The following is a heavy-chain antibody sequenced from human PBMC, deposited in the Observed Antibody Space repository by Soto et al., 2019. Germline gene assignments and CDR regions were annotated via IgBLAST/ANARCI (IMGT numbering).Heavy chain of an antibody. CDR1: GFTFSSYG. Sequence: PGGSLRLSCAASGFTFSSYGMHWVRQAPGKGLEWVAVIWYDGSNKYYADSVKGRFTISRDNSKNTLYLQMNSLRAEDTAVYYCARDPSPVTLRYYFDYWGQGTLVTVSS. CDR2: IWYDGSNK. D-gene: IGHD4-4*01. CDR3: ARDPSPVTLRYYFDY. V-gene: IGHV3-33*01. J-gene: IGHJ4*02.